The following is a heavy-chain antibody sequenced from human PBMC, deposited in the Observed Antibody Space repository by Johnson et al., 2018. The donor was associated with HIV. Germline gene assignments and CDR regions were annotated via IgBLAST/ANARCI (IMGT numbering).Heavy chain of an antibody. D-gene: IGHD3-10*01. V-gene: IGHV3-74*02. CDR3: AKSTQASILRESGPYGAFDI. CDR2: SNSDGTII. CDR1: GFSFSTHW. Sequence: VHLVESGGGVVHPGRSLRLSCAASGFSFSTHWMHWVRQAPGKGLVWVSRSNSDGTIIRYADPVKGRLTISRVNAKKTLYLQMNSLRVEDTAVYYCAKSTQASILRESGPYGAFDIWGQGTMVTVSS. J-gene: IGHJ3*02.